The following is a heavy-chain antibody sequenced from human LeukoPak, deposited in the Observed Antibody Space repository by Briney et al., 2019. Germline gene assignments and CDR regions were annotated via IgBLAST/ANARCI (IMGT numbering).Heavy chain of an antibody. CDR2: IYTSGTT. D-gene: IGHD3-22*01. V-gene: IGHV4-4*07. CDR3: ARGTDSSGFYNSYFDP. Sequence: SETQSLTCTVSGGSISGYYWSWIRQPAGKGLEWIGRIYTSGTTNYNLSLKSRVTMSVDTSKNQFSLKLSSVTAADTAVYYCARGTDSSGFYNSYFDPWGQGTLVTVSS. CDR1: GGSISGYY. J-gene: IGHJ5*02.